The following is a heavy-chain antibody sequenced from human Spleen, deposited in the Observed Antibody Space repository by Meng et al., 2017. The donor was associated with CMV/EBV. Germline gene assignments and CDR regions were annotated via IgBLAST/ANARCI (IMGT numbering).Heavy chain of an antibody. V-gene: IGHV1-8*03. CDR1: GYTFTSYD. CDR2: MNPNSGNT. J-gene: IGHJ5*02. Sequence: KLSCKASGYTFTSYDINWVRQATGQGLEWMGWMNPNSGNTGYAQKFQGRVTITRNTSISTAYMELSSLRSEDTAVYYCARGQNWFDPWGQGTLVTVSS. CDR3: ARGQNWFDP.